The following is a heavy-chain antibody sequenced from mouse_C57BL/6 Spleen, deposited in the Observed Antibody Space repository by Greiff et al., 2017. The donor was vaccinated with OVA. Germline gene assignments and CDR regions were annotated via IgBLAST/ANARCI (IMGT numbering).Heavy chain of an antibody. J-gene: IGHJ2*01. CDR1: GYAFSSYW. V-gene: IGHV1-80*01. D-gene: IGHD2-5*01. CDR2: IYPGDGDT. Sequence: VQLQQSGAELVKPGASVKISCKASGYAFSSYWMNWVKQRPGKGLEWIGQIYPGDGDTNYNGKFKGKATLTADKSSSTAYMQLSSLTSEDSAVYFCARSGYYSKRGYYFDYWGQGTTLTVSS. CDR3: ARSGYYSKRGYYFDY.